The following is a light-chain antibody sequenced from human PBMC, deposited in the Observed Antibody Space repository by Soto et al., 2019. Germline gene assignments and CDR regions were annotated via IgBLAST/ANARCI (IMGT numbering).Light chain of an antibody. J-gene: IGKJ4*01. V-gene: IGKV1-33*01. CDR1: QDIYNY. Sequence: DIQMTQSPSSLSASVGDRVTITCQASQDIYNYLNWYQQKPEKAPNLLIYDASTLEAGVPSRFSGNESGTEFTFSISSLQPEDIATYYCQQYDNLPFTFGGGTKVEIK. CDR3: QQYDNLPFT. CDR2: DAS.